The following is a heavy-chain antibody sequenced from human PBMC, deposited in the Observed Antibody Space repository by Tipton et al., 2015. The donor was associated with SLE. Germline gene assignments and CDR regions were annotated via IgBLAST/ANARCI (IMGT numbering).Heavy chain of an antibody. CDR3: ARGHTAMVGSLYYYGMDV. Sequence: TLSLTCAVYGGSPSGYYWSWIRQPPGKGLEWIGEINHSRSTNYNPSLKSRVAISVDTSKNQFSLKLSSVTAADTAVYYCARGHTAMVGSLYYYGMDVWGQGTTVTVSS. D-gene: IGHD5-18*01. CDR1: GGSPSGYY. CDR2: INHSRST. J-gene: IGHJ6*02. V-gene: IGHV4-34*01.